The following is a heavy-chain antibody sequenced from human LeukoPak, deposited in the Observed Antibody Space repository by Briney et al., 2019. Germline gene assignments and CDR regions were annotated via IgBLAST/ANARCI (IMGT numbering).Heavy chain of an antibody. CDR2: IYYSGST. Sequence: SETLSLTCAVYGGSFSGYYWSWIRQPPGKGLEWIGYIYYSGSTNYNPSLKSRVTISVDTSKNQFSLKLSSVTAADTAVYYCARGREGWFDPWGQGTLVTVSS. CDR3: ARGREGWFDP. V-gene: IGHV4-59*01. CDR1: GGSFSGYY. J-gene: IGHJ5*02.